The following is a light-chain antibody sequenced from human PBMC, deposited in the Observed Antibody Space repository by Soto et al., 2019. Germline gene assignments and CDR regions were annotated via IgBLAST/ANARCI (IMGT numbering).Light chain of an antibody. Sequence: QSALAQPASVSGSPGQSITLSCTGASSDIGDYNYVSWSQQYPGKAPKLIIYDVSDRPSGVSNRFSGSKSGSTASLTISGRQSEDEADYYCSSYTSSGTLPPYVLGTGTELTVL. V-gene: IGLV2-14*03. CDR2: DVS. J-gene: IGLJ1*01. CDR1: SSDIGDYNY. CDR3: SSYTSSGTLPPYV.